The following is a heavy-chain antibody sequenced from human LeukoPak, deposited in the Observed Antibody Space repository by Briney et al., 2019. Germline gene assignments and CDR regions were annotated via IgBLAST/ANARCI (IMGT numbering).Heavy chain of an antibody. J-gene: IGHJ6*03. V-gene: IGHV3-30*02. CDR2: IRYDGSNR. Sequence: GGSLRLSCGVSGFTFSSYGMHWVRQAPGKGLEWVAYIRYDGSNRHYADSVKGRFTISRDNSKNTLYLQMNSLRAEDTSVYYCAKDTSWYLNYYYMDVWGKGTTVTISS. CDR3: AKDTSWYLNYYYMDV. D-gene: IGHD6-13*01. CDR1: GFTFSSYG.